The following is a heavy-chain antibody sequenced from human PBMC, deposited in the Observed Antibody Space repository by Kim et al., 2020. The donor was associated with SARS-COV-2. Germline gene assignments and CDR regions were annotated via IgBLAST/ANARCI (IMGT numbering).Heavy chain of an antibody. CDR3: AREGYCSGGSCPRSFDY. CDR1: GGTFSSYA. Sequence: SVKVSCKASGGTFSSYAISWVRQAPGQGLEWMGGIIPIFGTANYAQKFQGRVTITADESTSTAYMELSSLRSEDTAVYYCAREGYCSGGSCPRSFDYWGQGKVGTVSS. D-gene: IGHD2-15*01. J-gene: IGHJ4*02. CDR2: IIPIFGTA. V-gene: IGHV1-69*13.